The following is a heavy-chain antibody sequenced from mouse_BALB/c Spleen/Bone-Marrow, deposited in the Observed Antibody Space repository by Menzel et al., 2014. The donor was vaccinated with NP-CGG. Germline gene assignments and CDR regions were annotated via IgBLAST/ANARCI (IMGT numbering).Heavy chain of an antibody. CDR2: INPRNTYS. J-gene: IGHJ2*01. V-gene: IGHV1-4*01. CDR3: TREGTYDVCSGHFDY. Sequence: VQLQQSGAELARPGASVKMSCKASGYSFTSYTMHWVKQRPGQGLEWIAYINPRNTYSDYNQKFKDRATVTADKSSSTAYMQLSSLTSEDSAVYYCTREGTYDVCSGHFDYWGQGTTLTVSS. CDR1: GYSFTSYT. D-gene: IGHD2-3*01.